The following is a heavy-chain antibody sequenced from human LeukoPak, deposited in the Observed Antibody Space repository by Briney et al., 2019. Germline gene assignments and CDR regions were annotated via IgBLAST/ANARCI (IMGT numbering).Heavy chain of an antibody. CDR1: GSTFSSYE. D-gene: IGHD1-1*01. J-gene: IGHJ4*02. V-gene: IGHV3-48*03. Sequence: PGGSLRLSCAASGSTFSSYEVNWVRQAPGKGLEWASYISTSGSTIYYADSVKGRFTISRDNAKNSVYLQMNSLRAEDTAVYYCATGTIYYWGQGALVTVSS. CDR3: ATGTIYY. CDR2: ISTSGSTI.